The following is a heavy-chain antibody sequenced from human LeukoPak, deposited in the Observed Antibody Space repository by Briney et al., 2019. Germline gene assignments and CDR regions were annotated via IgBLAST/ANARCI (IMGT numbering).Heavy chain of an antibody. J-gene: IGHJ3*02. D-gene: IGHD2-2*01. CDR3: ATSMAQYVDAFHI. V-gene: IGHV3-21*01. CDR2: ISSRSTYI. Sequence: PGGSLRLSCAASRFTFSTYSMNWVRQAPGKGLEWVSSISSRSTYIYYADSVKGRFTISRDNAKNSLYLQMNNLRAEDTAMFYCATSMAQYVDAFHIWGQGTMVTVSS. CDR1: RFTFSTYS.